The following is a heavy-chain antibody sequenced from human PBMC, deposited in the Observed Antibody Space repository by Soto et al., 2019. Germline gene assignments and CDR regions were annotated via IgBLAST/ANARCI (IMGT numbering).Heavy chain of an antibody. V-gene: IGHV3-53*01. CDR1: GFTVNVNF. Sequence: EVQLVESGGGLIQPGGSLRLSCAASGFTVNVNFMSWVRQAPGKGLEWVSFIYTDGRTFYVDSVKGRFTISRDDSENTVYIQMNSLRVEDTAVYYCARDPAVTTDYGLDVWGQGTTVTVSS. J-gene: IGHJ6*02. CDR3: ARDPAVTTDYGLDV. D-gene: IGHD4-17*01. CDR2: IYTDGRT.